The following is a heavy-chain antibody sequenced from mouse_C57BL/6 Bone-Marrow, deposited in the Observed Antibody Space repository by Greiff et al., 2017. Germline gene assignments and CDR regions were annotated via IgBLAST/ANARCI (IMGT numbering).Heavy chain of an antibody. CDR2: ISGGGGNT. Sequence: VQLKESGGGLVKPRGSLKLSCAASGFTFSSYTMSWVRQTPEKRLQWVAAISGGGGNTYYPDSVKGRFTISRDNDKNILYLQMSSLRSEDTALYYCSRQVTTVLATKYFDVWGTGTTVTVSS. J-gene: IGHJ1*03. V-gene: IGHV5-9*01. CDR1: GFTFSSYT. CDR3: SRQVTTVLATKYFDV. D-gene: IGHD1-1*01.